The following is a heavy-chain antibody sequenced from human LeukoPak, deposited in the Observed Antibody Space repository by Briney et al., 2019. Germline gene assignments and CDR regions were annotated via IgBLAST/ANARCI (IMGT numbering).Heavy chain of an antibody. V-gene: IGHV3-74*01. J-gene: IGHJ4*02. CDR2: IHSDGTGT. CDR1: GFTFSSYW. D-gene: IGHD3-22*01. CDR3: ARGYDSSGYCDL. Sequence: GGSLRLSCVASGFTFSSYWMHWVRHAPGKGLVWVSRIHSDGTGTSYADSVKGRFTISRDNAKNTLYLQMNSLRAEDTAVYYCARGYDSSGYCDLWGQGTLVTVSS.